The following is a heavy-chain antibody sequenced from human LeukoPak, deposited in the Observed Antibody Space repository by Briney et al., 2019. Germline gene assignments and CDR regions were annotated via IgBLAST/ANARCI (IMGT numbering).Heavy chain of an antibody. CDR2: INTNTGNP. V-gene: IGHV7-4-1*02. Sequence: GSVKVSCKASGYTFTSYAMNWVRQAPGQGLEWMGWINTNTGNPTYAQGFTGRFIFSLDTSVSTAYLQISSLKAEDTAVYYCARGYGSGSEHLFDYWGQGTLVTVSS. CDR1: GYTFTSYA. D-gene: IGHD3-10*01. J-gene: IGHJ4*02. CDR3: ARGYGSGSEHLFDY.